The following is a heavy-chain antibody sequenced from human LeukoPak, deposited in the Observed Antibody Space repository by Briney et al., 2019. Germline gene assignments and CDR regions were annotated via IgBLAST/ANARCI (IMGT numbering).Heavy chain of an antibody. D-gene: IGHD3-10*01. CDR2: ISSSGGST. V-gene: IGHV3-23*01. CDR1: RFTFSSYG. CDR3: ARHLLWFGELSGGFDY. Sequence: GGSLRLSCAASRFTFSSYGMSWVRQAPGKGLEWVSGISSSGGSTYYADSVRGRFTISRDNSRNTLYLQMNSLRAEDTAVYYCARHLLWFGELSGGFDYWGQGTLVTVSS. J-gene: IGHJ4*02.